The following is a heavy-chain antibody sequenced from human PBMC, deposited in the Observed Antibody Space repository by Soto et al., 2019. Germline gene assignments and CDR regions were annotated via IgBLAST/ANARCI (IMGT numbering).Heavy chain of an antibody. CDR1: GGSIRSYY. D-gene: IGHD3-10*01. Sequence: KPSESLSRTFNVAGGSIRSYYWNWIRRPPGKTLEWIGDVYYSGSANYNPSLKSRVTISVDMSKNQFSLKLNSVTAADTAVYYCARGSMVRGPTPFDYWGQVTRVTVS. CDR2: VYYSGSA. CDR3: ARGSMVRGPTPFDY. J-gene: IGHJ4*02. V-gene: IGHV4-59*01.